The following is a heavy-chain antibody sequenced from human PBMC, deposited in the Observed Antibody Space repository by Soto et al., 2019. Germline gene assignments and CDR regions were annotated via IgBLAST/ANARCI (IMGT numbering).Heavy chain of an antibody. CDR2: IYYSGST. J-gene: IGHJ4*02. Sequence: PSETLSLTCAVSGGSISSSNWWSWVRQPPGKGLEWIGYIYYSGSTNYNPSLKSRVTISVDTSKNQFSLKLSSVTAADTAVYYCARGLTRLYYYDSSGYSTLDYWGQGTLVTVSS. V-gene: IGHV4-4*02. CDR1: GGSISSSNW. D-gene: IGHD3-22*01. CDR3: ARGLTRLYYYDSSGYSTLDY.